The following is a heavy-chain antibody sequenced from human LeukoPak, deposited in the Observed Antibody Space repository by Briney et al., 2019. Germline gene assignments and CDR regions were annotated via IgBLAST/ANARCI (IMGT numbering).Heavy chain of an antibody. V-gene: IGHV4-59*01. CDR2: IHHSGSP. CDR1: NASISPNY. J-gene: IGHJ4*02. Sequence: SETLSLTCTVSNASISPNYWGCIRQPPGKGLEWIGYIHHSGSPNYNPSLKSRTTMSVDTSKNQFSLKMRSVTAADTAVYYCARVWRVGHCSGGSCYGLDYFDYWGQGILVTVSS. CDR3: ARVWRVGHCSGGSCYGLDYFDY. D-gene: IGHD2-15*01.